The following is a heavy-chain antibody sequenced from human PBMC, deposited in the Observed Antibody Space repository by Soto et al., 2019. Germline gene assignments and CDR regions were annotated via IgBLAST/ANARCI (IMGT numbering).Heavy chain of an antibody. CDR2: MPYSGTT. CDR1: GGSISSGNYY. Sequence: SETLSLTCTVSGGSISSGNYYWSWIRQHPGKGLEWIAYMPYSGTTYYNPSLKTRVIISLDTSTNQFSLKLSSVTAADTAVYFCARYCSGGTCQYAFDIWGQGTMVTVSS. CDR3: ARYCSGGTCQYAFDI. V-gene: IGHV4-31*03. D-gene: IGHD2-15*01. J-gene: IGHJ3*02.